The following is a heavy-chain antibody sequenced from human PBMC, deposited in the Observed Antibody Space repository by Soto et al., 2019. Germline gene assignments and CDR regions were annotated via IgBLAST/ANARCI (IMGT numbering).Heavy chain of an antibody. J-gene: IGHJ4*02. CDR3: ARDGFNYSSGWYLRPSYFDY. V-gene: IGHV3-7*05. CDR1: GFTFSSYW. Sequence: EVQRVESGGGLVQPGGSLRLSCAASGFTFSSYWRSWVRQAPGKGLEWVANIKQDGSEKYYVDSVKGRFTISRDNAKNSLYLQMNSLRAEDTAVYYCARDGFNYSSGWYLRPSYFDYWGQRTLVTVSS. CDR2: IKQDGSEK. D-gene: IGHD6-19*01.